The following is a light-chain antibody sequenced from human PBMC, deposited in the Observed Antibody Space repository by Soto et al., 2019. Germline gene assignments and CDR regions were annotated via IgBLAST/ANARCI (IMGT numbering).Light chain of an antibody. Sequence: IPLTQSPSSLSASVGDRVTITCRASQGISSYLAWYQQKPGKAPNLLIYAASTLQSGVPSRFSGSGSGTDFTLTIRSLQPEDFATYYCQQLNSYPRTFGQGTKLEIK. V-gene: IGKV1-9*01. CDR2: AAS. CDR3: QQLNSYPRT. CDR1: QGISSY. J-gene: IGKJ2*01.